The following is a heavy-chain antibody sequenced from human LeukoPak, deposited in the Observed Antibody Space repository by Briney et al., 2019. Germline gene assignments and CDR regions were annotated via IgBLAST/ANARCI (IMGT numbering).Heavy chain of an antibody. CDR1: GGSMNTHY. J-gene: IGHJ4*02. Sequence: SETLSLTCSVSGGSMNTHYWNWIRQPAGKGLEWIGRIYTSGSTNHNPSLKSRVIMSLDTSKSQFSLSLSSVTAADTAVYYCARDSGGSLFDYWGQGTPVTVSS. CDR3: ARDSGGSLFDY. D-gene: IGHD2-15*01. CDR2: IYTSGST. V-gene: IGHV4-4*07.